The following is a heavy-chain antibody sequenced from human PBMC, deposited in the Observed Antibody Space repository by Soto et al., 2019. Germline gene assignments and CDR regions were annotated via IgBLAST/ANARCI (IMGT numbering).Heavy chain of an antibody. CDR3: ARAYLGRRPRRADYYYAKDV. Sequence: EVQLVESGGGSVQPGESLSLSCAASGFSFRDYDLHWFRQRKGKGLEWVSALGAARDPYYVGSVKGRFSVSRDNAQNSLFLQMNTLRGDDTAVYFCARAYLGRRPRRADYYYAKDVCGRGTKVTVSS. CDR1: GFSFRDYD. V-gene: IGHV3-13*05. J-gene: IGHJ6*02. D-gene: IGHD6-25*01. CDR2: LGAARDP.